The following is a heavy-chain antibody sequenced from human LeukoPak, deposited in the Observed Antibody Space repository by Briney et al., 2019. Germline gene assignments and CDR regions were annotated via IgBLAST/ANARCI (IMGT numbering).Heavy chain of an antibody. Sequence: GASVKVSCKASGYTFTSYYIHWVRQAPGQGLEWMGMINPTNGRTNYPQKFQGRVTVTRDMSTSTVSMELSSLRSEDTAVYYCARDIDGYRIDYWGQGTLVTVSS. CDR1: GYTFTSYY. D-gene: IGHD5-24*01. CDR3: ARDIDGYRIDY. V-gene: IGHV1-46*01. CDR2: INPTNGRT. J-gene: IGHJ4*02.